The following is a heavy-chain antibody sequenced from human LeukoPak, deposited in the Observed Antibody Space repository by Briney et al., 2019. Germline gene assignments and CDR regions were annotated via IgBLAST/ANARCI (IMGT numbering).Heavy chain of an antibody. V-gene: IGHV3-64D*06. CDR3: VKGFQGYCSSISCSGY. CDR2: IGSNGGTT. CDR1: GFTFSNYA. D-gene: IGHD2-2*01. J-gene: IGHJ4*02. Sequence: GGSLRLSCSASGFTFSNYAMHWVRQAPEKGLEHVSAIGSNGGTTHYADSVKGRFTISRDNSKNTLYLQMSSLRAEDTAVYYCVKGFQGYCSSISCSGYWGQGTLVIVSS.